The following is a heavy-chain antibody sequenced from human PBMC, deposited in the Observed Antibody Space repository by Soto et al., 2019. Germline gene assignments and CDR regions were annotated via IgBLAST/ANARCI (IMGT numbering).Heavy chain of an antibody. CDR3: AKDPGSRPLVERFDY. Sequence: PGGSLRLSCAASGFTFSSYAMSWVRQAPGKGLEWVSAISGSGGSTYYAASVKGRFTISRDNSKNTLYLQMNSLRAEDTAVYYCAKDPGSRPLVERFDYWGQGTLVTVSS. J-gene: IGHJ4*02. D-gene: IGHD3-10*01. V-gene: IGHV3-23*01. CDR2: ISGSGGST. CDR1: GFTFSSYA.